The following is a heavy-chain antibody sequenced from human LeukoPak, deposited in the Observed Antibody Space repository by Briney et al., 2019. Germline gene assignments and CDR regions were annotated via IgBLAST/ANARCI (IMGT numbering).Heavy chain of an antibody. CDR2: ISGSGATT. CDR1: GFTFSSYA. CDR3: AKAPNSGGNCYDASDV. J-gene: IGHJ3*01. D-gene: IGHD2-15*01. V-gene: IGHV3-23*01. Sequence: PGRSLRLSCAASGFTFSSYAMSWVRQAPGRGLEWVSAISGSGATTYYTDSAKGRFTISRDNSKITLYLQMDSLRAEDTAMYYCAKAPNSGGNCYDASDVWGQGTMVTVSS.